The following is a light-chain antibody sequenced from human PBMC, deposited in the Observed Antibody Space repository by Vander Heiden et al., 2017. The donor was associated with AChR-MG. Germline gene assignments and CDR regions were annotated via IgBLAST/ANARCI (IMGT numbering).Light chain of an antibody. V-gene: IGLV3-1*01. CDR2: QDS. CDR1: KLGDTY. J-gene: IGLJ2*01. CDR3: QAWDSSTAAV. Sequence: SYELTQPPSVSVSPGQTASITCSGDKLGDTYACWYQQKPGQSPVLVIYQDSKRPSGIPERFSGSNSGNTATLTISGTQAMDEADYYCQAWDSSTAAVIGGGTKLTVL.